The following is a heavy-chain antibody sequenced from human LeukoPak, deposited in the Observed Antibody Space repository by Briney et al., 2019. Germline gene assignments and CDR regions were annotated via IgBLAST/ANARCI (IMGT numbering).Heavy chain of an antibody. CDR3: ARGLVVVDPGPYYFDY. J-gene: IGHJ4*02. CDR1: GYTFTGYY. CDR2: INPNSGGT. Sequence: GASVKVSCKASGYTFTGYYMHWVRQAPGQGLEWMGRINPNSGGTNYAQKFQGRVTITADESTSTAYMELSSLRSEDTAVYYCARGLVVVDPGPYYFDYWGQGTLVTVSS. D-gene: IGHD3-22*01. V-gene: IGHV1-2*06.